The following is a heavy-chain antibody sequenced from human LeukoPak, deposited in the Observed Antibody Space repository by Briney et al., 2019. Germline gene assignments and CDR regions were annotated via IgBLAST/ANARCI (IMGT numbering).Heavy chain of an antibody. Sequence: GGSLRLSCAASGFTFSSFAMSWVRQAPGKGLEWVSSISDRGGSTYYADSVKGRFTISRDNSKNTLYLQMNSLRAEDTAVYYCARDYYYGMDVWGQGTTITVSS. J-gene: IGHJ6*02. CDR3: ARDYYYGMDV. CDR2: ISDRGGST. CDR1: GFTFSSFA. V-gene: IGHV3-23*01.